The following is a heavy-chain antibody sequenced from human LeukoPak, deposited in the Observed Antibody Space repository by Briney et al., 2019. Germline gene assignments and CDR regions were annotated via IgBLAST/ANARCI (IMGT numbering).Heavy chain of an antibody. D-gene: IGHD3-10*01. CDR2: ISSSSSYI. V-gene: IGHV3-21*01. Sequence: PGGSLRLSCAASGFTFSSYSMNWVRQAPGKGLEWVSSISSSSSYIYYADSVKGRFTISRDNAKNSLYLQLNSLRAEDTAVYYCARGERRMVGAMWGQGTLVIVSS. CDR1: GFTFSSYS. J-gene: IGHJ4*02. CDR3: ARGERRMVGAM.